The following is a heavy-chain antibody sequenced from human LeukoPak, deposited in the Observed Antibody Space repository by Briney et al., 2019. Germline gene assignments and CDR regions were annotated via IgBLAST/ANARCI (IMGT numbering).Heavy chain of an antibody. CDR2: ISSNGGST. CDR3: ARVGAAAGTLDDY. CDR1: GFTFSSYA. J-gene: IGHJ4*02. D-gene: IGHD6-13*01. V-gene: IGHV3-64*01. Sequence: PGGSLRLSCAASGFTFSSYAMHWVRQAPGKGLEYVSAISSNGGSTYYANSVKGRFTISRDNSKNTLYLQMGSLRAEDMAVYYCARVGAAAGTLDDYWGQGTLVTVSS.